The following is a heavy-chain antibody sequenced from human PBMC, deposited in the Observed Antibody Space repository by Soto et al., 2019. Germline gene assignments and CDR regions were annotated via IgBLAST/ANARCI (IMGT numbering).Heavy chain of an antibody. V-gene: IGHV4-31*03. CDR1: GGSISRGGYY. D-gene: IGHD3-22*01. CDR2: IYYSGST. Sequence: QVQLQESGPGLVKPSQTLSLTCTVSGGSISRGGYYWSWIRQHPGKGLEWIGYIYYSGSTYYNPSIKSRVTISLDTSKNQFSLKLSSVTAADTAVYYCARESYYDSRGIGYWGQGTLVTVSS. J-gene: IGHJ4*02. CDR3: ARESYYDSRGIGY.